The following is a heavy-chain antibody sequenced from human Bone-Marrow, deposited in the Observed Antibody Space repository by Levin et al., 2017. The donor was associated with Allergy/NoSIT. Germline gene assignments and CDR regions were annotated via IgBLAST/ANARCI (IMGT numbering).Heavy chain of an antibody. J-gene: IGHJ6*02. D-gene: IGHD3-9*01. CDR3: ARDDNLTGYQRCDAMDV. V-gene: IGHV3-21*01. Sequence: TSGGSLRLSCAASGFTFSSYALNWVRQAPGKGLEWVSSINAVSSHIYSAHSVRGRFTISRDNARNSLYLQMSSLRPEDTAVYYCARDDNLTGYQRCDAMDVWGQGTTVTVSS. CDR2: INAVSSHI. CDR1: GFTFSSYA.